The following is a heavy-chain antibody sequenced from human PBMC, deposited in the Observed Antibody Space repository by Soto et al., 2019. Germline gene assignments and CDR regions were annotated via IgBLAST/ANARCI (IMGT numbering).Heavy chain of an antibody. Sequence: QVHLVESGGGVVQPGRSLRLSCVASGLTFSSYGMHWVRQAPGKGLEWVAVIWYDGGTKYYGGSVKDRFTISRDNSKNTLYLQMNSLRAEDTAVYHCARYGGHSLDYWGQGALVTVSS. V-gene: IGHV3-33*01. J-gene: IGHJ4*02. CDR3: ARYGGHSLDY. CDR1: GLTFSSYG. CDR2: IWYDGGTK. D-gene: IGHD4-17*01.